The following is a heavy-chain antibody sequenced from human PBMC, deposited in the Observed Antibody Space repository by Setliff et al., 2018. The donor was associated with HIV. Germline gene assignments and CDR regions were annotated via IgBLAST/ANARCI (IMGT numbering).Heavy chain of an antibody. D-gene: IGHD3-10*01. CDR3: ARGRLLWSGSYYYYYMDV. CDR2: TRNKANSYTT. Sequence: GGSLRLSCAVSGFTFSDHYMDWVRQAPGKGLEWVGRTRNKANSYTTEYAASVKGRFTISRDDSKNSLYLQMNSLKTEDTAVYYCARGRLLWSGSYYYYYMDVWGKGTTVTVSS. CDR1: GFTFSDHY. V-gene: IGHV3-72*01. J-gene: IGHJ6*03.